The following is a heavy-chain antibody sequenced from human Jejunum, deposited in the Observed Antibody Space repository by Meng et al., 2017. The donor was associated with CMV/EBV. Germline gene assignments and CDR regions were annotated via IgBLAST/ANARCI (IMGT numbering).Heavy chain of an antibody. Sequence: GYPFCNFGFSWVRQAPGRGLEWMAWLNANSGHTTYAQNFQGRVTVTIDTSTSTAYMELGSLRFDDTAVYYCARDLCSTDNCYTGFDYWGQGTLVTSPQ. D-gene: IGHD2-2*01. V-gene: IGHV1-18*01. J-gene: IGHJ4*02. CDR3: ARDLCSTDNCYTGFDY. CDR1: GYPFCNFG. CDR2: LNANSGHT.